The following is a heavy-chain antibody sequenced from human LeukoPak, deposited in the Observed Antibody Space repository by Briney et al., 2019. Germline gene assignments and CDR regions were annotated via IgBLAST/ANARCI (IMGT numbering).Heavy chain of an antibody. J-gene: IGHJ6*03. CDR2: IRTEAYDGAT. V-gene: IGHV3-49*04. CDR3: TRTFGYYYFYMDV. CDR1: GITFSSYD. D-gene: IGHD3-16*01. Sequence: GGSLRLSCVASGITFSSYDMSWVRQAPGKGLEWVGFIRTEAYDGATDYGASVKGRFTISRDDSKNIAYLQMNSLNTEDTAVYYCTRTFGYYYFYMDVWGKGTTVIVSS.